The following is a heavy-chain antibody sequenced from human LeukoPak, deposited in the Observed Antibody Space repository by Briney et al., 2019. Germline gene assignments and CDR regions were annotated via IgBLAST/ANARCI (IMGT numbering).Heavy chain of an antibody. CDR2: INWNGGST. CDR1: GFTFDDYG. D-gene: IGHD3-10*01. J-gene: IGHJ3*02. CDR3: ARDGLLWFGGTKGDAFDM. V-gene: IGHV3-20*04. Sequence: GGSLRLSCAASGFTFDDYGMSWVRQAPGKGLEWVSGINWNGGSTGYADSVKGRFTISRDNAKNSLYLQMNSLRAEDTAVYYCARDGLLWFGGTKGDAFDMWGQGTMVTVSS.